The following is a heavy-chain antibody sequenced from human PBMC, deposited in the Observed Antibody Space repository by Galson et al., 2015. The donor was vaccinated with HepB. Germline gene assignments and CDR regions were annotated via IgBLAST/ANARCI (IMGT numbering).Heavy chain of an antibody. CDR3: TTEYYYDSSGYLVDY. CDR1: GFTFSNAW. CDR2: IKSKTDGGTT. J-gene: IGHJ4*02. V-gene: IGHV3-15*01. D-gene: IGHD3-22*01. Sequence: SLRLSCAASGFTFSNAWMSWVRQAPGKGLEWVGRIKSKTDGGTTDYAAPVKGRFTISRDDSKNTLYLQMNSLKTEDTAVYYCTTEYYYDSSGYLVDYWGQGTLVTVSS.